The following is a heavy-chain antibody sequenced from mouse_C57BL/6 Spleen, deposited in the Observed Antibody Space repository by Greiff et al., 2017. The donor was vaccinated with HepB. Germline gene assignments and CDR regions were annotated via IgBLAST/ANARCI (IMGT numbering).Heavy chain of an antibody. Sequence: QVQLQQSDAELVKPGASVKISCKVSGYTFTDHTIHWMKQRPEQGLEWIGYIYPRDGSTKYNEKFKGKATLTADKSSSTAYMQLNSLTSEDSAVYVCARLDYYGSSYDAMDYWGQGTSVTVSS. CDR1: GYTFTDHT. CDR3: ARLDYYGSSYDAMDY. J-gene: IGHJ4*01. D-gene: IGHD1-1*01. V-gene: IGHV1-78*01. CDR2: IYPRDGST.